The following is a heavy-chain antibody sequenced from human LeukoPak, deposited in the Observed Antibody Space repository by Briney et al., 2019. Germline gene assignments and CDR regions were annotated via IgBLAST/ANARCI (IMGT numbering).Heavy chain of an antibody. Sequence: GGSLRLSCAASGFTFSSYGMHWVRQAPGKGLEWVAFIRYDGSNKYYADSVKGRFTISRDNSKNTLYLHMNSLRAEDTAVFYCARADQGPLDYWGQGTLVTVSS. CDR2: IRYDGSNK. J-gene: IGHJ4*02. V-gene: IGHV3-30*02. D-gene: IGHD2-2*01. CDR3: ARADQGPLDY. CDR1: GFTFSSYG.